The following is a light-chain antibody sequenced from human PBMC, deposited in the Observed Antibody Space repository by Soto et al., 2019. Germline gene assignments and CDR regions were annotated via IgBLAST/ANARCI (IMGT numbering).Light chain of an antibody. J-gene: IGLJ2*01. CDR3: TSYSSGSSHVV. V-gene: IGLV2-14*01. CDR1: SSDLGGYDY. CDR2: DVN. Sequence: QSALTQPASVSGSPGQSITLSCTGTSSDLGGYDYVSWYQRHPGKAPKLIIYDVNNRPSGVSNRFSGSKSGNTASLTISGLQDDDEADYYCTSYSSGSSHVVFGGGTKLTVL.